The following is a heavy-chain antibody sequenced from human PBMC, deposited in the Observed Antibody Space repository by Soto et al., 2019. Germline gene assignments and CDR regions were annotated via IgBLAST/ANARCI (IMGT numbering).Heavy chain of an antibody. Sequence: SETLSLTCTVSGGSISSGGYYWSWIRQHPGKGLEWIGYIYYSGSTYYNPSLKSRVTISVDTSKNQFSLKLSSVTAADTAVYYCARDSGGYPYYYDSSAFDYWGQGTLVTVSS. CDR1: GGSISSGGYY. CDR2: IYYSGST. J-gene: IGHJ4*02. D-gene: IGHD3-22*01. CDR3: ARDSGGYPYYYDSSAFDY. V-gene: IGHV4-31*03.